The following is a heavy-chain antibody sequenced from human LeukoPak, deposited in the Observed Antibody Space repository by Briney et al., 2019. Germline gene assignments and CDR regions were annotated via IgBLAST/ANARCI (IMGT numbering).Heavy chain of an antibody. CDR1: GFTVSSNY. CDR3: ARDPRYCSGGSCYFAFDI. D-gene: IGHD2-15*01. V-gene: IGHV3-66*01. Sequence: PGGSLRLSCAASGFTVSSNYMSWVRQAPGKGLEWVSVIYSGGSTYYADSVKGRFTISRDNSKNTLYLQMNSLRAEDTAVYYCARDPRYCSGGSCYFAFDIWGQGTMVTVSS. CDR2: IYSGGST. J-gene: IGHJ3*02.